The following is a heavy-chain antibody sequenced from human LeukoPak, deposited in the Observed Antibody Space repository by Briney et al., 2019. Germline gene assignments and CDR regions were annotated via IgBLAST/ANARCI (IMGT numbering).Heavy chain of an antibody. CDR2: ITSDGIST. V-gene: IGHV3-74*03. CDR3: ARDWYHAIDY. CDR1: GFTFSGTW. D-gene: IGHD2-2*01. Sequence: TGGSLRLSCAASGFTFSGTWMHWVRQPPGKGLVWVARITSDGISTTYAESVKGRFTISRDNAKNTLYLQMNSLRAEGTAVYYCARDWYHAIDYWGQGALVTVSS. J-gene: IGHJ4*02.